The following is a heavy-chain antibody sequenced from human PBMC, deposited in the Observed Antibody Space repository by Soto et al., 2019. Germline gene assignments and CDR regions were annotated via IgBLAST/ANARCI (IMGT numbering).Heavy chain of an antibody. D-gene: IGHD2-15*01. CDR3: AKERAGYCSGGSCYEWDYYYYGMDV. Sequence: GGSLRLSCAASGFTFSSYAMSWVRQAPGKGLEWVSAISGSGGSTYYADSVKGWFTISRDNSKNTLYLQMNSLRAEDTAVYYCAKERAGYCSGGSCYEWDYYYYGMDVWGQGTTVTVSS. CDR1: GFTFSSYA. V-gene: IGHV3-23*01. J-gene: IGHJ6*02. CDR2: ISGSGGST.